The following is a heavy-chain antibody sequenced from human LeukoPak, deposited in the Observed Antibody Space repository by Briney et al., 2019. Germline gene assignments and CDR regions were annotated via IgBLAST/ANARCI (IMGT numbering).Heavy chain of an antibody. CDR3: ARGRMGSGGFDY. D-gene: IGHD6-19*01. V-gene: IGHV3-48*04. CDR2: ISSSGDTI. CDR1: GFTFNSFI. J-gene: IGHJ4*02. Sequence: GGSLRLTCAASGFTFNSFILNWVRQAPGKGLEWLSYISSSGDTIFYADSVKGRCTVSRDNAKNSLYVQMNSLRVEDTAVYYCARGRMGSGGFDYWGQGTLVTVSS.